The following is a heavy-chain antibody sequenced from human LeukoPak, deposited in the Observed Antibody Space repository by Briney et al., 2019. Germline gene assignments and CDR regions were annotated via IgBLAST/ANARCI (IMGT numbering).Heavy chain of an antibody. CDR1: GFTFSSYS. CDR3: ASHSIAVAGIGGY. J-gene: IGHJ4*02. V-gene: IGHV3-48*01. D-gene: IGHD6-19*01. Sequence: GGSLRLSCAASGFTFSSYSMNWVRQAPGKGLEWVSYISSSSSTIYYADSVKGRFTISRDNAKNSLYLQMNSLRAEDTAVYYCASHSIAVAGIGGYWGQGTLVTVSS. CDR2: ISSSSSTI.